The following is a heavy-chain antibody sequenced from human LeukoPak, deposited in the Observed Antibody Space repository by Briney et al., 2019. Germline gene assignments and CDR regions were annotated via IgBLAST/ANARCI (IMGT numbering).Heavy chain of an antibody. CDR3: ANGPVATDSTYYGMDV. V-gene: IGHV3-23*01. CDR1: GFTFSSYA. CDR2: ISGSGGST. J-gene: IGHJ6*02. D-gene: IGHD5-12*01. Sequence: PGGSLRLSCAASGFTFSSYAMSWVRQAPGKGLEWVSAISGSGGSTYYADSVKGRFTISRDNSKNTLYLQMNSLRAEDTAAYYCANGPVATDSTYYGMDVWGQGTTVTVSS.